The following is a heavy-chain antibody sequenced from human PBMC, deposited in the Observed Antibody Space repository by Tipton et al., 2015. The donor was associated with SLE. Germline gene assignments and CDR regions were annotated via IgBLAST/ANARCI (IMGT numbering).Heavy chain of an antibody. CDR1: GGSISGSSYY. V-gene: IGHV4-39*07. CDR3: ARDEYRYDATGYHLLGHFDF. CDR2: VFYSGIT. Sequence: TLSLTCTVSGGSISGSSYYWGWIRQPPGKGLEWIGSVFYSGITYYNPSPKSRVTISVDTSKNQFSLKLSSVTAADTAVYYCARDEYRYDATGYHLLGHFDFWGQGTLVTVSS. J-gene: IGHJ4*02. D-gene: IGHD3-22*01.